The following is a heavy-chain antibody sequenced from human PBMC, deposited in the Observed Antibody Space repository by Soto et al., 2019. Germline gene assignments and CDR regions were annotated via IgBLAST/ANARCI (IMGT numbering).Heavy chain of an antibody. CDR2: ISSSSSTI. CDR1: GFTFSSYS. CDR3: ALNYYDSSGYYPPFGY. Sequence: EVQLVESGGGLVQPGGSLRLSCAASGFTFSSYSMNWVRQAPGKGLEWVSYISSSSSTIYYADSVKGRFTISRDNAKNSLCLQMNSLRDEDTAVYYCALNYYDSSGYYPPFGYWGQGTLVTVTS. V-gene: IGHV3-48*02. D-gene: IGHD3-22*01. J-gene: IGHJ4*02.